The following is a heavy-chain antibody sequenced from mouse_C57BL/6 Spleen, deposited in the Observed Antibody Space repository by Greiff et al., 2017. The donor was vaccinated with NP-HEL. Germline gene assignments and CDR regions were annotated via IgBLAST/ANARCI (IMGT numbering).Heavy chain of an antibody. D-gene: IGHD2-1*01. CDR1: GYTFTNYW. CDR3: ARKMIYYGNYNY. J-gene: IGHJ2*01. Sequence: VQLQQSGAELVRPGTSVKMSCKASGYTFTNYWIGWAKQRPGHGLEWIGDIYPGGGYTNYNEKFKGKATLTADKSSSTAYMQFSSLTSEDSAIYYCARKMIYYGNYNYWGQGTTLTVSS. CDR2: IYPGGGYT. V-gene: IGHV1-63*01.